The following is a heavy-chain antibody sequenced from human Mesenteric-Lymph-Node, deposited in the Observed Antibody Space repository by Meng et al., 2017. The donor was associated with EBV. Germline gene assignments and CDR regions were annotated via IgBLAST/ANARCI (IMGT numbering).Heavy chain of an antibody. Sequence: QVQLVDAGAEVKKPGASVKVSCKASGYTFTSYGISWVRQAPGQGLEWMGWISAYNGNTNYAQKLQGRVTMTTDTSTSTAYMELRSLRSDDTAVYYCARDKERYCSSTSCYPGWRYWGQGTLVTVSS. J-gene: IGHJ4*02. D-gene: IGHD2-2*01. CDR3: ARDKERYCSSTSCYPGWRY. CDR2: ISAYNGNT. V-gene: IGHV1-18*01. CDR1: GYTFTSYG.